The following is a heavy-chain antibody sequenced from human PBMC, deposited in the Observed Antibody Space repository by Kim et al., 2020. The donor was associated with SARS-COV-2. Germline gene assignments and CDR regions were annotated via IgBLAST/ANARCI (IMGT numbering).Heavy chain of an antibody. CDR1: GGSISSSSYY. Sequence: SETLSLTCTVSGGSISSSSYYWGWIRQPPGKGLEWIGSIYYSGSTYYNPSLKSRVTISVDTSKNQFSLKLSSVTAADTAVYYCASHPRPYQLIRYNWFDPWGQGTLVTVSS. CDR3: ASHPRPYQLIRYNWFDP. V-gene: IGHV4-39*01. CDR2: IYYSGST. D-gene: IGHD2-2*01. J-gene: IGHJ5*02.